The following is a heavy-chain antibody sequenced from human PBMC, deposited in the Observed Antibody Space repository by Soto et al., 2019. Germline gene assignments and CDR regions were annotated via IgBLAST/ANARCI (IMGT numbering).Heavy chain of an antibody. CDR1: GFTFSSYA. V-gene: IGHV3-30-3*01. J-gene: IGHJ4*02. D-gene: IGHD5-12*01. Sequence: PGGSLRLSCAASGFTFSSYAMHWVRQAPGKGLEWVAVISYDGSNKYYADSVKGRFTISRDNSKDTLYLQMNSLRAEDTAVYYCARDRVRVAMATIGNYFDYWGQGTPVTVSS. CDR2: ISYDGSNK. CDR3: ARDRVRVAMATIGNYFDY.